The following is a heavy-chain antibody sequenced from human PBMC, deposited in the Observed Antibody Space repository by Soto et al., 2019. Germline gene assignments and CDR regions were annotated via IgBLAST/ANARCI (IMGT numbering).Heavy chain of an antibody. CDR2: VNHGGTS. J-gene: IGHJ6*02. CDR1: GGSFSGYY. CDR3: ARSSIARYYYYGMDV. D-gene: IGHD6-6*01. Sequence: SETLSLTCAVHGGSFSGYYWDWIRQPPGKGLEWIGEVNHGGTSNYNPSLKSRAIISVDTSKNQFSLKLSSVTAADTAVYYCARSSIARYYYYGMDVWGQGTTVTVSS. V-gene: IGHV4-34*01.